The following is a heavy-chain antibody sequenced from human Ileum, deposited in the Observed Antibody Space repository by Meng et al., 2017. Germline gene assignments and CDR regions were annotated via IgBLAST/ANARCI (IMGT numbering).Heavy chain of an antibody. Sequence: QVQPQESGPGLVRPSKTLSLTCIVSGVSISSNVNYWSWIRQHPGKGLEWLGYMYYSGSTYYNPSINTPITISLDTSKNQFSLRLDSVTAADTAVYFCARNDLAFWYFDLWGRGTLVTVSS. CDR2: MYYSGST. D-gene: IGHD3-3*01. V-gene: IGHV4-31*01. CDR1: GVSISSNVNY. CDR3: ARNDLAFWYFDL. J-gene: IGHJ2*01.